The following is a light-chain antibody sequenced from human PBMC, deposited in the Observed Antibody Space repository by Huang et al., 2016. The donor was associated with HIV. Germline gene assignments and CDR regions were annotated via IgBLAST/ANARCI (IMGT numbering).Light chain of an antibody. CDR1: QNIDIY. Sequence: EIQMTQAPSSLSASVGDTVTITCRSSQNIDIYLNWYQQRPGQAPKLLICTTSSLQTGVPSRCSGSWSGTDFTLTSDSLQPEDFATYYCLQSYSMFRTFGQGTKLDFK. CDR3: LQSYSMFRT. J-gene: IGKJ2*01. CDR2: TTS. V-gene: IGKV1-39*01.